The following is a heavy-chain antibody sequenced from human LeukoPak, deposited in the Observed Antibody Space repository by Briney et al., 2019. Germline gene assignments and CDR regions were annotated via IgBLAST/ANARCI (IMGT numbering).Heavy chain of an antibody. CDR2: IYYSGST. D-gene: IGHD1-20*01. Sequence: PSETLSLTCTVSGGSISSYYWSWIRQPPGKGLEWTGYIYYSGSTNYNPSLKSRVTISVDTSKNQFSLKLSSVTAADTAVYYCARHANNWNDPFDYWGQGTLVTVSS. V-gene: IGHV4-59*08. CDR1: GGSISSYY. J-gene: IGHJ4*02. CDR3: ARHANNWNDPFDY.